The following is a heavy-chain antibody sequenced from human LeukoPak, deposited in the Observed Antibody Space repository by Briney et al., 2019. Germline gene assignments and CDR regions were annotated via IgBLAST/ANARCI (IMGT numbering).Heavy chain of an antibody. CDR2: LYDSGYT. CDR3: GRDLRSGYSYGYHGFDP. D-gene: IGHD5-18*01. J-gene: IGHJ5*02. V-gene: IGHV4-59*01. CDR1: GGSISSFY. Sequence: SETLSLTCTVSGGSISSFYWSWIRQPPGKGLEWSGYLYDSGYTNYNHSLKSRVTISGDTSKSQSSLNLSSVTAADTAVYYCGRDLRSGYSYGYHGFDPWGQGTLVTVSS.